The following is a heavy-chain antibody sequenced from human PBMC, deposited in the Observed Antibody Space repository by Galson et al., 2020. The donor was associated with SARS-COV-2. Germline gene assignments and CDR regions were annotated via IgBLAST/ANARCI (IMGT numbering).Heavy chain of an antibody. Sequence: SETLSLTCTVSGGSISSHYWGWIRQPPGKGLEWIGYIYFSGPTNYNPSLNSRVTISIDTSVNQFSLKLSSVTAADTAVYFCARADDDGGNYFDYWGLGTLVTVSS. CDR1: GGSISSHY. CDR3: ARADDDGGNYFDY. V-gene: IGHV4-59*11. J-gene: IGHJ4*02. CDR2: IYFSGPT. D-gene: IGHD4-17*01.